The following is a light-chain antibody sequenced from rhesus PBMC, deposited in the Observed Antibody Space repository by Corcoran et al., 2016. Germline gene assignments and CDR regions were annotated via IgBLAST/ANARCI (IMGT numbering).Light chain of an antibody. V-gene: IGKV3-35*01. Sequence: EIVLTQSPATLSLSPGERATLSCRASQSVSSSLAWYQPKPGQAPRLLISDASSRATGIPDRFSGSGSGTDFTLTISSLEPEDVGVYYCQQYSNWPPYSFGQGTKVEIK. CDR3: QQYSNWPPYS. J-gene: IGKJ2*01. CDR1: QSVSSS. CDR2: DAS.